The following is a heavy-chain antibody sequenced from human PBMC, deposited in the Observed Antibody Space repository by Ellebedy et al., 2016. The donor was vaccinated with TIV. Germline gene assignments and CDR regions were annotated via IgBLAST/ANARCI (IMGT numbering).Heavy chain of an antibody. D-gene: IGHD3-22*01. CDR3: ARTYYYDSSGYYLAY. Sequence: GESLKISCAASGFTLSSSAMNWVRQAPGKGLEWVAHINPDGSAEYYVDSVKGRFTISRDNAKRSLFLQMNSLRVDDTAVYYCARTYYYDSSGYYLAYWGQGTLVTVSS. CDR2: INPDGSAE. CDR1: GFTLSSSA. V-gene: IGHV3-7*03. J-gene: IGHJ4*02.